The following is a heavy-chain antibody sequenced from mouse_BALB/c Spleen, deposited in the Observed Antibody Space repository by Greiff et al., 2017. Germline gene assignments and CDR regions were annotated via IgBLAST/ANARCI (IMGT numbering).Heavy chain of an antibody. Sequence: VKLMESGAELVRPGSSVKISCKASGYAFSSYWMNWVKQRPGQGLEWIGQIYPGDGDTNYNGKFKGKATLTADKSSSTAYMQLSSLTSEDSAVYFCARRNYYFDYWGQGTTLTVAS. J-gene: IGHJ2*01. CDR1: GYAFSSYW. CDR3: ARRNYYFDY. V-gene: IGHV1-80*01. CDR2: IYPGDGDT.